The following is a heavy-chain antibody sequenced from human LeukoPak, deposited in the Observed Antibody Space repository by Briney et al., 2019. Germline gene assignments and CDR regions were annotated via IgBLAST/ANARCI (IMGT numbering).Heavy chain of an antibody. CDR1: GYTFTGYY. Sequence: ASVKVSCKASGYTFTGYYINWVRQAPGQGLEWMGWINSNSGGTNYAQKLQGRVTMTTDTSTSTAYMELRSLRSDDTAVYYCARGDGDYFHYWGQGTLVTVSS. V-gene: IGHV1-18*04. CDR3: ARGDGDYFHY. J-gene: IGHJ4*02. CDR2: INSNSGGT. D-gene: IGHD4-17*01.